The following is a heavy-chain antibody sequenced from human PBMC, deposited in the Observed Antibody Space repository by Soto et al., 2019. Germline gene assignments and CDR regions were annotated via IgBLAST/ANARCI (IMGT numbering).Heavy chain of an antibody. J-gene: IGHJ4*02. CDR1: GYTLTELS. CDR2: IIPIFGTA. CDR3: ARVALVSIAPRFDY. Sequence: QVQLVQSGAEVKKPGASVKVSCKVSGYTLTELSMHWVRQAPGQGLEWMGGIIPIFGTANYAQKFQGRVTITADESTSTAYMELSSLRSEDTAVYYCARVALVSIAPRFDYWGQGTLVTVSS. D-gene: IGHD6-6*01. V-gene: IGHV1-69*13.